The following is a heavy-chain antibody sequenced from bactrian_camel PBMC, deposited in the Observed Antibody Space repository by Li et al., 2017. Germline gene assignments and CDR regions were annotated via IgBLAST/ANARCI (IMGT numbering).Heavy chain of an antibody. J-gene: IGHJ4*01. CDR1: GYSRYC. D-gene: IGHD1*01. Sequence: HVQLVESGGGSVQAGGSLRVSCVASGYSRYCMGWFRQAPGKEREGIAAIARGGSTSYLDSVKGRFTISVDNADNTLYLRMNDLKPEDTAMYTCAAVRACSTVSLQSDTYYCWGQGTQVTVS. V-gene: IGHV3S53*01. CDR3: AAVRACSTVSLQSDTYYC. CDR2: IARGGST.